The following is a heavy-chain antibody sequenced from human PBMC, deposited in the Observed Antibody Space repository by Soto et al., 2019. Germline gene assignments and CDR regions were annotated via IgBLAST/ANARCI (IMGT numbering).Heavy chain of an antibody. D-gene: IGHD1-26*01. V-gene: IGHV3-72*01. CDR2: SRNKANSYST. CDR3: ARFSGSYTRGLDY. J-gene: IGHJ4*02. Sequence: EVQLVESGGGLVQPGGSLRLSCAASGFTFSDHSMDWVRQAPGKGLEWVGRSRNKANSYSTEYAASVQGRFTISRDESKNSLYLQMNSLKTEDTAVYYCARFSGSYTRGLDYWGQGTLVTVSS. CDR1: GFTFSDHS.